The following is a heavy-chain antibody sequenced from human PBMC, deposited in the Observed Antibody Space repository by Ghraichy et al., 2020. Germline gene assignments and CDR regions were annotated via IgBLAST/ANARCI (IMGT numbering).Heavy chain of an antibody. Sequence: GSLRLSCAASGFTLSNYAMSWVRQAPGKGLEWVSDISYSGDNTYYADSVRGRFTISRDNSKNTVYLQVNSLRAEDTAVYFCARLDGVLLRDYYGMDVWGHGTTVTVSS. V-gene: IGHV3-23*01. CDR3: ARLDGVLLRDYYGMDV. D-gene: IGHD2-8*01. J-gene: IGHJ6*02. CDR2: ISYSGDNT. CDR1: GFTLSNYA.